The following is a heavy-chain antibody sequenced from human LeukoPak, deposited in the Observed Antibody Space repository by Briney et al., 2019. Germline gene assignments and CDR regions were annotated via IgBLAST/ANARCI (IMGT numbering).Heavy chain of an antibody. Sequence: GGSLRLSCAASGFTFNSYAMHWVRQAPGKGLEWVAVISYDGSNKYYADSVKGRFTISRDNSKNTLYLQMNSLRAEDTAVYYCARDRRYFDWLFGYFDYWGQGTLVTVSS. CDR1: GFTFNSYA. J-gene: IGHJ4*02. V-gene: IGHV3-30-3*01. CDR2: ISYDGSNK. CDR3: ARDRRYFDWLFGYFDY. D-gene: IGHD3-9*01.